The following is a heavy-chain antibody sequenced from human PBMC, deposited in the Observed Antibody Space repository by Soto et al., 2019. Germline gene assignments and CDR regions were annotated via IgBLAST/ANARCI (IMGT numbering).Heavy chain of an antibody. V-gene: IGHV1-46*01. CDR3: ARVTLRWSGDY. CDR2: ITPSGGST. D-gene: IGHD4-17*01. J-gene: IGHJ4*02. Sequence: QVQLVQSGAEVKKPGASVKVSCKASGNTLSNYYIQWVRQAPGQGLEWMGIITPSGGSTSYAQKFQGRVTMTWDTSTSSDYMELSRLRSEDTAIYYCARVTLRWSGDYWGQGTLVTVSS. CDR1: GNTLSNYY.